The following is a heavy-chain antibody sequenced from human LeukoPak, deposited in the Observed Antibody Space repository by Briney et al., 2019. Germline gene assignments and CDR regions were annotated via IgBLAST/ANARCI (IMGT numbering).Heavy chain of an antibody. D-gene: IGHD3-22*01. CDR3: ARLYYYDSSGYYYYFDY. J-gene: IGHJ4*02. V-gene: IGHV3-30-3*01. CDR2: ISYDGSNK. Sequence: PGKSLRLSCAASGFTFSGYPIHWVRQAPGKGLEWVAVISYDGSNKYYADSVKGRFTISRDNSKNTLYLQMNSLRAEDTAVYYCARLYYYDSSGYYYYFDYWGQGTLVTVSS. CDR1: GFTFSGYP.